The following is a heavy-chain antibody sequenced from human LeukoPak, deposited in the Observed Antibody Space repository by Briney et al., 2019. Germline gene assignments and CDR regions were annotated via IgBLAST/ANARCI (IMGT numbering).Heavy chain of an antibody. D-gene: IGHD1-26*01. Sequence: PSETRSLTCTVSGGSISSSSYYWSWIRQHPGKGLEWIGYIYYSGSTYYNPSLKSRVTISVDTSKNQFSLKLSSVTAADTAVYYCARTSGSYELLWGQGTLVTVSS. J-gene: IGHJ4*02. V-gene: IGHV4-31*03. CDR1: GGSISSSSYY. CDR3: ARTSGSYELL. CDR2: IYYSGST.